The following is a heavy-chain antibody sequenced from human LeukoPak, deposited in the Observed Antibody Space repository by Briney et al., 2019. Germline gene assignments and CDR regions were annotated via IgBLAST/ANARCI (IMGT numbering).Heavy chain of an antibody. Sequence: GASVKVSCKASGYTFTSYGISWVRQAPGQGLEWMGWISAYNGNTNYAQKLQGRVTMTTDTSTSTAYMELRSLRSDDTAVYYCARDNQITMVRGVIKSLGFDPWGQGTLVTVSS. CDR2: ISAYNGNT. CDR3: ARDNQITMVRGVIKSLGFDP. CDR1: GYTFTSYG. J-gene: IGHJ5*02. V-gene: IGHV1-18*01. D-gene: IGHD3-10*01.